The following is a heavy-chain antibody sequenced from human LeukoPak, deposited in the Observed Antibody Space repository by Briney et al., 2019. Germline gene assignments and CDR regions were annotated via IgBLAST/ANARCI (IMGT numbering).Heavy chain of an antibody. J-gene: IGHJ5*02. CDR2: IRYDGSNK. CDR1: GFTFSSYG. Sequence: GGSLRLSCAASGFTFSSYGMHWVRQAPGKGLEWVAFIRYDGSNKYYADSVKGRFTISRDSSKNTLYLQMNSLRAEDTAVYYCAKDRRYCSSTSCYGPREFDPWGQGTLVTVSS. CDR3: AKDRRYCSSTSCYGPREFDP. D-gene: IGHD2-2*01. V-gene: IGHV3-30*02.